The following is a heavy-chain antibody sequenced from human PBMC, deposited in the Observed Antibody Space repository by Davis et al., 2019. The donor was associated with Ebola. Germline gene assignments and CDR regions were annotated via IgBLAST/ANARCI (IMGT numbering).Heavy chain of an antibody. CDR1: GFTFRSFW. V-gene: IGHV3-7*01. CDR3: AAADIVVVVDGTSYPHAFDT. CDR2: IKQDGSEK. J-gene: IGHJ3*02. D-gene: IGHD2-15*01. Sequence: GGSLRLSCTASGFTFRSFWMSWVRQAPGKGLEWVASIKQDGSEKYYVDSVKGRFTISRDNAKNSLFLQMNSLRAEDTAVYYCAAADIVVVVDGTSYPHAFDTWGQGTVVTVSS.